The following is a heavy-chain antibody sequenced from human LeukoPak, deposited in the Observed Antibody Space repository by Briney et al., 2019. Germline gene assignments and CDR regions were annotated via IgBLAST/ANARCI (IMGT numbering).Heavy chain of an antibody. D-gene: IGHD5-18*01. V-gene: IGHV3-30*18. CDR3: AKDQQLWLLEYYFDY. J-gene: IGHJ4*02. Sequence: GGSLRLSCAASGFTFSSYGMHWVRQAPGKGLEWVAVISYDGSNKCYADSVKGRFTISRDNSKNTLYLQMNSLRAEDTAVYYCAKDQQLWLLEYYFDYWGQGTLVTVSS. CDR2: ISYDGSNK. CDR1: GFTFSSYG.